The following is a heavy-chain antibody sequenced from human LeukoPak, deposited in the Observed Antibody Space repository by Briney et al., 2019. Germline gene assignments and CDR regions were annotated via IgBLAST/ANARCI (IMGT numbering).Heavy chain of an antibody. CDR1: GFTFSSYA. D-gene: IGHD3-3*01. CDR2: ISYDGSSK. J-gene: IGHJ3*02. CDR3: ARDPRFGVGNQDAFDI. Sequence: GGSLRLSCAASGFTFSSYAMHWVRQAPGQGLEWVAVISYDGSSKYYADSVKGRFTISRDNSKNTLYLQMNNLRPKDTAVYYCARDPRFGVGNQDAFDIWGQGTMVTVSS. V-gene: IGHV3-30*03.